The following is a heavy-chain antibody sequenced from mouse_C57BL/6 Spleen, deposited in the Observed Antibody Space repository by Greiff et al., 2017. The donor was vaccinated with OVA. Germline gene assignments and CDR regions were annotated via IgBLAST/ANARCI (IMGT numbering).Heavy chain of an antibody. D-gene: IGHD1-1*01. CDR3: ARHSGSSYWYFDV. Sequence: QVQLKQPGAELVMPGASVKLSCKASGYTFTSYWMHWVQQRPGQGLEWIGEIDPSDSYTTSNQQFTGKSTLTVDKSSSTAYMQLSSLTSEDSAVYYCARHSGSSYWYFDVWGTGTTVTVSS. CDR1: GYTFTSYW. CDR2: IDPSDSYT. V-gene: IGHV1-69*01. J-gene: IGHJ1*03.